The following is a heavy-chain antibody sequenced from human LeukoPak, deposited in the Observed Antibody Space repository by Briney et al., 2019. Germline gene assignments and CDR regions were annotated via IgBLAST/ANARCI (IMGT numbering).Heavy chain of an antibody. J-gene: IGHJ4*02. CDR2: ISAYNGNT. D-gene: IGHD3-22*01. Sequence: ASVKVSCKASGYTFTSFGFSWVRQAPGQGLEWMGWISAYNGNTNYAQKLQGRVTMTTDTSTSTAYMELRSLRSDDTAVYYCARDSGYYDSSGPDYWGQGTLVTVSS. CDR1: GYTFTSFG. V-gene: IGHV1-18*01. CDR3: ARDSGYYDSSGPDY.